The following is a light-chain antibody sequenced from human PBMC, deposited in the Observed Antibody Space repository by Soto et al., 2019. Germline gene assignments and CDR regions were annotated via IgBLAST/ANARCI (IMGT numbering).Light chain of an antibody. Sequence: DIQLTQSPSFLSASVGDRVTITCRASQGISTFLAWYQQRPGKAPKLLIYAASTLQSWVPSRFSGSGSGTEFTLTISSMQPEDFATYYCQQVISYPPGFGPGTKVDIK. CDR3: QQVISYPPG. CDR1: QGISTF. CDR2: AAS. J-gene: IGKJ3*01. V-gene: IGKV1-9*01.